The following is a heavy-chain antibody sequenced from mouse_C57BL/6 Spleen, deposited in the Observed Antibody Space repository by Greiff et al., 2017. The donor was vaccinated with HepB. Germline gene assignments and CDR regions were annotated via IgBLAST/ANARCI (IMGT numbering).Heavy chain of an antibody. CDR3: ARGTYYYGSSRDY. CDR1: GYTFTDYY. D-gene: IGHD1-1*01. V-gene: IGHV1-26*01. J-gene: IGHJ2*01. Sequence: VQLQQSGPELVKPGASVKISCKASGYTFTDYYMNWVKQSHGKSLEWIGDINPNNGGTSYNQKFKGKATLTVDKSSSTAYMELRSLTSEDSAVYYCARGTYYYGSSRDYWGQGTTLTVSS. CDR2: INPNNGGT.